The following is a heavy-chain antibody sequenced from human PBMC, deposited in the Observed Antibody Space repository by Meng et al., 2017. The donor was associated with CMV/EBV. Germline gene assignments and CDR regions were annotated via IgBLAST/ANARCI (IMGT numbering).Heavy chain of an antibody. Sequence: ASVKVSCKVSGYTLTELSRHWVRQAPGKGLEWMGGFDPEDGETIYAQKLQGRVTMTEDTSTDTAYMELSSLRSEDTAVYYCATARVDCSSTSCYTYYFDYWGQGTLDTVSS. V-gene: IGHV1-24*01. CDR1: GYTLTELS. J-gene: IGHJ4*02. CDR3: ATARVDCSSTSCYTYYFDY. D-gene: IGHD2-2*02. CDR2: FDPEDGET.